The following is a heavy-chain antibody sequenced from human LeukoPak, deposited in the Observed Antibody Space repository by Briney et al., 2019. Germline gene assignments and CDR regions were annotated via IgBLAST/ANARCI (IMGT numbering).Heavy chain of an antibody. J-gene: IGHJ4*02. CDR3: ARDPTRIAVAGYFDY. Sequence: GVSLRLSCAASGFTFSSYGMHWVRQAPGKGLEGVAVIWHDGSNKYYADSVKGRFTISRDNSKNTLYLQMNSLRAEDTAVYYCARDPTRIAVAGYFDYWGQGTLVTVSS. CDR1: GFTFSSYG. V-gene: IGHV3-33*01. CDR2: IWHDGSNK. D-gene: IGHD6-19*01.